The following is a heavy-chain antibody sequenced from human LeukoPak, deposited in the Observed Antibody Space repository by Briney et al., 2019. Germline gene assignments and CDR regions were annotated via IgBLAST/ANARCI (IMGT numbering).Heavy chain of an antibody. CDR1: GFSFSSYA. D-gene: IGHD2-21*02. CDR2: ISGSGGST. J-gene: IGHJ3*02. Sequence: GGSLRLSCAASGFSFSSYAMSWVRQAPGKGLEWVSAISGSGGSTYYADSVKGRFTISRDNSKNTLYLQMNSLRAEDTAVYYCAKDIVVVTAGSNAFDIWGQGTLVTVSS. CDR3: AKDIVVVTAGSNAFDI. V-gene: IGHV3-23*01.